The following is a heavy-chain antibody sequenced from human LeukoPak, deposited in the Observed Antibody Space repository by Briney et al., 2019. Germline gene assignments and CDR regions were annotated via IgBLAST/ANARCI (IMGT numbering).Heavy chain of an antibody. J-gene: IGHJ1*01. D-gene: IGHD1-26*01. CDR2: IDSSSSTI. CDR1: GFIFSDYN. Sequence: GGSLRLSCEASGFIFSDYNMNWVRQAPGKGLEWLSFIDSSSSTIYYADSVKGRFAISRDNAKNSLFLQMDSLRAEDTAVYYCATSWELLPAEYFQHWGQGTLVTVSS. CDR3: ATSWELLPAEYFQH. V-gene: IGHV3-48*04.